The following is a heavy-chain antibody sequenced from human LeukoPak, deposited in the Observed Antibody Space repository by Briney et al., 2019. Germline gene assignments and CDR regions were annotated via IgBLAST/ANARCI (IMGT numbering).Heavy chain of an antibody. V-gene: IGHV3-74*01. CDR1: GFTFSSDW. J-gene: IGHJ4*02. D-gene: IGHD2-8*01. Sequence: GGSLRLSCAASGFTFSSDWMHWVRQAPGKGLVWVSRINNDGSSTTYADSVKGRFTISRDNAKNTLYLQMDSLRAEDTAVYYCGRGVNTMKFDYWGQGTLVTVSS. CDR3: GRGVNTMKFDY. CDR2: INNDGSST.